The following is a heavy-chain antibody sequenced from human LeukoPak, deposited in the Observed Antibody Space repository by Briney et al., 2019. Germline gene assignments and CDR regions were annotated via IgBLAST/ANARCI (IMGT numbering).Heavy chain of an antibody. D-gene: IGHD6-19*01. V-gene: IGHV3-21*01. Sequence: GGSLRLSCAASGFTFSSYSMNWVRQAPGKGLEWVSSISSSSSYIYYADSVKGRFTISRDNAKNSLYLQMYSLRAEDTAVYYCAREFHASSGWYPYYFDYWGQGTLVTVSS. CDR3: AREFHASSGWYPYYFDY. J-gene: IGHJ4*02. CDR2: ISSSSSYI. CDR1: GFTFSSYS.